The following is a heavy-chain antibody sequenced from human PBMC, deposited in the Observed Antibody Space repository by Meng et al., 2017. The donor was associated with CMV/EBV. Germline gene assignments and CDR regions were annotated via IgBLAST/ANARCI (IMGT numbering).Heavy chain of an antibody. CDR1: GGSISSYY. Sequence: VEVEESGPGLGKPSVLLSLTCTVSGGSISSYYWSWIRQPAGKGLEWIGRIYTSGSTNYNPSLKSRVTMSVDTSKNQFSLKLSSVTAADTAVYYCAREIVVVPAAIDNWFDPWGQGTLVTVSS. D-gene: IGHD2-2*02. CDR2: IYTSGST. CDR3: AREIVVVPAAIDNWFDP. J-gene: IGHJ5*02. V-gene: IGHV4-4*07.